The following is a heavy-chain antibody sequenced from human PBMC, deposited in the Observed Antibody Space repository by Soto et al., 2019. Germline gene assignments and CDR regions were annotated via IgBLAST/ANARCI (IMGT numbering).Heavy chain of an antibody. V-gene: IGHV3-21*01. D-gene: IGHD1-7*01. CDR3: ARDPHLFAGTTSV. Sequence: EVQLVESGGGLVKPGGSLRLSCAASGFTFSSYSMNWVRQAPGKGLEWVSSISSSSSYIFYADSVKGRFTISRDNAKNSLYLQMNSLRAEDTAIYYCARDPHLFAGTTSVWGQGTTVTVSS. CDR2: ISSSSSYI. J-gene: IGHJ6*02. CDR1: GFTFSSYS.